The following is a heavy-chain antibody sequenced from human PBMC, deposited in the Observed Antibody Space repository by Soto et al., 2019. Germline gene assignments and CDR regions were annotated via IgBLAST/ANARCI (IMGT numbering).Heavy chain of an antibody. CDR1: GFTFSSYS. Sequence: GGSLRLSCAASGFTFSSYSMNWVRQAPGKGLEWVSSISSSSSYIYYADSVKGRFTISRDNAKNSLYLQMNSLRAEDTAVYYCARDDGSGWTAPASAFDYWGQGTLITVSS. CDR3: ARDDGSGWTAPASAFDY. CDR2: ISSSSSYI. D-gene: IGHD6-19*01. J-gene: IGHJ4*02. V-gene: IGHV3-21*03.